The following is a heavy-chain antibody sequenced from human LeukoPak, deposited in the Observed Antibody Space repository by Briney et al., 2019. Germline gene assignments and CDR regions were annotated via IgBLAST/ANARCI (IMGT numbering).Heavy chain of an antibody. Sequence: PGRSLRLSCAASGYTFSRYSMHWVRQAPGKGLEWVALISNDGRNKYYADSVKGRFTISRDNSKNALYLQMDSLRTEDTAVHYCAREDGNFHDAFDIWGQGAMVTVCS. V-gene: IGHV3-30*04. CDR1: GYTFSRYS. J-gene: IGHJ3*02. D-gene: IGHD1-7*01. CDR3: AREDGNFHDAFDI. CDR2: ISNDGRNK.